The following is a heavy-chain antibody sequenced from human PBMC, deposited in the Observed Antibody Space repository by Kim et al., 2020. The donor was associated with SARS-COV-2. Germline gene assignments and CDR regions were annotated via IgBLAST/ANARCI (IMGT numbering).Heavy chain of an antibody. CDR1: GFTFSSYG. V-gene: IGHV3-30*18. J-gene: IGHJ4*02. D-gene: IGHD6-19*01. Sequence: GGSLRLSCAASGFTFSSYGMHWVRQAPGKGLEWVAVISYDGSNKYYADSVKGRFTISRDNSKNTLNLQLNSMRAENTAVYYCAKDSHKYSSGWYDYWGQG. CDR2: ISYDGSNK. CDR3: AKDSHKYSSGWYDY.